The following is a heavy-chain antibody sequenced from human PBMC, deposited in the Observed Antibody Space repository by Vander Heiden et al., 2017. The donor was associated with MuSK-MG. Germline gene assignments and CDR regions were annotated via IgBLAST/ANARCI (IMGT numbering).Heavy chain of an antibody. CDR1: GNRFTSYW. V-gene: IGHV5-51*03. CDR3: ARLQSENEDAFDI. Sequence: EVQPVPSGAAVKKPGGSLKITCKGSGNRFTSYWIGWVRQMPGRGLEWMGIIYPGDSDTRDSPSFQGQVTISADKSISTAYLQWSSLKASDTAMYYCARLQSENEDAFDIWGQGTMVTVSS. CDR2: IYPGDSDT. D-gene: IGHD1-1*01. J-gene: IGHJ3*02.